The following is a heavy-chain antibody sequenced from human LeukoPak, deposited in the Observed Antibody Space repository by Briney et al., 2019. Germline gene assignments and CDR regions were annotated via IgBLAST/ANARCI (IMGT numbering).Heavy chain of an antibody. CDR2: IYYSGST. Sequence: SETLSLTCTVSGGSISSSSYYWGWIRQPPGKGLEWIGSIYYSGSTYYNPSLKSRVTISVDTSKNQFSLKLSSVTAADTAVYCCARHHTTVTTEEFDPWGQGTLVTVSS. J-gene: IGHJ5*02. CDR3: ARHHTTVTTEEFDP. D-gene: IGHD4-17*01. V-gene: IGHV4-39*01. CDR1: GGSISSSSYY.